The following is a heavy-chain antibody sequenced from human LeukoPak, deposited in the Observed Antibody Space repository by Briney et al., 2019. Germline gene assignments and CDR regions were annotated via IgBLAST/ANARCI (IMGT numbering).Heavy chain of an antibody. CDR1: GGSISSSNW. J-gene: IGHJ4*02. CDR2: INHSGST. D-gene: IGHD3-16*02. CDR3: ARGRGYDYVWGSYRSLKPFDY. Sequence: SGTLSLTCAVSGGSISSSNWWSWIRQPPGKGLEWIGEINHSGSTNYNPSLKSRVTISVDTSKNQFSLKLSSVTAADTAVYYCARGRGYDYVWGSYRSLKPFDYWGQGTLVTVSS. V-gene: IGHV4-4*02.